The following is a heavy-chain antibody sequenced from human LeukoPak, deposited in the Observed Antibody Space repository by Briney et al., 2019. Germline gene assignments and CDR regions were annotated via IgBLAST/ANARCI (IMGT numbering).Heavy chain of an antibody. CDR3: VRPAAVSETDY. CDR2: INPSGGST. CDR1: GYTFTNYY. V-gene: IGHV1-46*01. J-gene: IGHJ4*02. Sequence: ASVKVSCKASGYTFTNYYMHWVRQAPGQGLEWMGIINPSGGSTTYAQKFQGRVTMTRDTSTSTVYMELSSLRSEDTAVYYCVRPAAVSETDYWGQGTLVTVSS. D-gene: IGHD2-2*01.